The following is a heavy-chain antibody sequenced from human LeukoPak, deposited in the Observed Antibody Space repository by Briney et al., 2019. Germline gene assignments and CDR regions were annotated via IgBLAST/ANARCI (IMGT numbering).Heavy chain of an antibody. CDR2: IKQDGSEK. CDR3: ARDIGLRKAAPPGWFDP. D-gene: IGHD6-6*01. V-gene: IGHV3-7*01. CDR1: GFTFSSYW. Sequence: PGGSRRLSGAASGFTFSSYWISWSRQAPGKGLEWVPSIKQDGSEKYCVDSVKGRFTISRDNANNSLYLQMNSLRADDTAVYYCARDIGLRKAAPPGWFDPWGQGALVTVSS. J-gene: IGHJ5*02.